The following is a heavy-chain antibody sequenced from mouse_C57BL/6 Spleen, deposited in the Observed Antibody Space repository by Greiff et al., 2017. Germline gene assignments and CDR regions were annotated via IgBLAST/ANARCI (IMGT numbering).Heavy chain of an antibody. Sequence: QVQLQQSGAELMKPGASVKLSCKATGYTFTGYCIDWVKQRPGHGLEWIGEIFPGSGSTNYNEKFKGKTTFTADTSSNTAYMQLSSLTTEDSAIXYCERGKLGRWFAYWGQGTLVTVSA. CDR2: IFPGSGST. J-gene: IGHJ3*01. V-gene: IGHV1-9*01. D-gene: IGHD4-1*01. CDR3: ERGKLGRWFAY. CDR1: GYTFTGYC.